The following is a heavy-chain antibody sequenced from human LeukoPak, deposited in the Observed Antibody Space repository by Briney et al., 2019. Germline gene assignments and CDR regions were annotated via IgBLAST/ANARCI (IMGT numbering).Heavy chain of an antibody. CDR3: AHRGTGTFDD. CDR2: LYWNDNK. D-gene: IGHD2-8*02. V-gene: IGHV2-5*01. J-gene: IGHJ4*02. Sequence: SGPTQVNPTQTLTLTCTFSGFSLSTSGVGVGWIRQPPGKALGWLALLYWNDNKRYSPSLKSRLTITKDTSKNQVVLTMTNMDPVDTATYYCAHRGTGTFDDWGQGTLVTVSS. CDR1: GFSLSTSGVG.